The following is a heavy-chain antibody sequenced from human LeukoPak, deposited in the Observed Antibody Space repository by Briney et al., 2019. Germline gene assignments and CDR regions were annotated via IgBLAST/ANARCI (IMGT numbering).Heavy chain of an antibody. Sequence: KAGGSLRLSCAASGFTFSVTWMSWVRQAPGRGLEWVGRFKSKAAGGTTDYAAPVAGRFTISRDDSKNMLYLQMNSLKTEDTAVYYCTTRAPHADVFDIWGQGTMVTVSS. CDR3: TTRAPHADVFDI. CDR2: FKSKAAGGTT. D-gene: IGHD1-26*01. CDR1: GFTFSVTW. V-gene: IGHV3-15*01. J-gene: IGHJ3*02.